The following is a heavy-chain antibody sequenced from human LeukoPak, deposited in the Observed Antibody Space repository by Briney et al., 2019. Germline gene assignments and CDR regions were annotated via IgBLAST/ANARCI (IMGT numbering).Heavy chain of an antibody. V-gene: IGHV4-59*01. CDR1: GDSMSSYY. CDR2: IHYSGST. Sequence: PSETLSLTCTVSGDSMSSYYWSWIRQPPGRGLEWIGYIHYSGSTNYNPSLQSRVTISVDTSKNQFSLRLTSVSAADTAVYYCARVSGGWYADYWGQGTLVTVSS. J-gene: IGHJ4*02. D-gene: IGHD6-19*01. CDR3: ARVSGGWYADY.